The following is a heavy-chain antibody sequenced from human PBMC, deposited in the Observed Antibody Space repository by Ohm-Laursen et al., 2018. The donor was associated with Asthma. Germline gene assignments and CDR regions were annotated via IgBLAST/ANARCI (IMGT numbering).Heavy chain of an antibody. D-gene: IGHD4-23*01. CDR2: IYYSGIT. J-gene: IGHJ6*02. Sequence: SQTLSLTCTVSGDSISSGNNYWSWIRQHPGKGLEWIGYIYYSGITYSNPSLRSRVSISVDTSKNQFSLKLSSVTAADTAVYYCARGSYGGNYYYYYGMDVWGQGTTVTVSS. CDR3: ARGSYGGNYYYYYGMDV. V-gene: IGHV4-31*03. CDR1: GDSISSGNNY.